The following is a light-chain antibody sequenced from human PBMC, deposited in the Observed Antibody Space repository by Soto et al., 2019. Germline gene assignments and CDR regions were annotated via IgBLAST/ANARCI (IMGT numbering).Light chain of an antibody. CDR2: EVS. V-gene: IGLV2-8*01. CDR3: SSYGGSNNYV. CDR1: SSDVGGYNN. Sequence: QSALTQPPSASGSPGQSVTISCTGTSSDVGGYNNVSWYQQHPGKAPKLMVYEVSKRPSGVPDRFSGSKSGNTASLTVSGLQAEDEADYYCSSYGGSNNYVFGTGTKVTVL. J-gene: IGLJ1*01.